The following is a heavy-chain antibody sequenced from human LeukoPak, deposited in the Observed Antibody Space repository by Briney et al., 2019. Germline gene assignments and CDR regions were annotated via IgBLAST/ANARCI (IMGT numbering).Heavy chain of an antibody. V-gene: IGHV6-1*01. CDR2: TYYRAKWYN. D-gene: IGHD2-21*01. J-gene: IGHJ4*02. CDR3: AGDHSFRFDY. Sequence: SQTLSLTCAISGDSVSSNSAAWHWIRQSPSRGLEWLGRTYYRAKWYNDYAGSVKSRIIINPDTSKNQFSLQLNSVTPEDTAVYFCAGDHSFRFDYWGQGILVTVSS. CDR1: GDSVSSNSAA.